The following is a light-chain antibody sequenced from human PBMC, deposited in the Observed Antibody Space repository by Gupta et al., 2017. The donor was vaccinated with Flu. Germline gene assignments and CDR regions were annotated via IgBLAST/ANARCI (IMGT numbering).Light chain of an antibody. J-gene: IGKJ4*01. CDR2: EAT. Sequence: ETTLTQSPAFMSAAPGDTVTISCKASQDIDNDLNWYQHKSGRPPLFIIQEATSLVSGISPRFSGSGYGAEFTLTITNVESEDAAFYFCLQHDNLPLTFGGGTKLEIK. CDR3: LQHDNLPLT. V-gene: IGKV5-2*01. CDR1: QDIDND.